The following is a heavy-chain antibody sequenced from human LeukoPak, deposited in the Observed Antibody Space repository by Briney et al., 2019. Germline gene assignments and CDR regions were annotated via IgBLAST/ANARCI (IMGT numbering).Heavy chain of an antibody. CDR1: GGSISSYY. CDR3: ARDAGYYGSGSLDV. J-gene: IGHJ6*04. D-gene: IGHD3-10*01. Sequence: SETLSLTCTVSGGSISSYYWSWIRPPPGKGLEWIGYIYYSGSTNYNPSLKSRVTISVDTSKNQFSLKLSSVTAADTAVYYCARDAGYYGSGSLDVWGKGTTVTVSS. CDR2: IYYSGST. V-gene: IGHV4-59*01.